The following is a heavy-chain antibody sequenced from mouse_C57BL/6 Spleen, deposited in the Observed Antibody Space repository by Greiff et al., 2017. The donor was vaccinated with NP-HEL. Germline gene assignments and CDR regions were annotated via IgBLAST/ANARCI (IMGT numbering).Heavy chain of an antibody. J-gene: IGHJ1*03. CDR2: INPNYGTT. V-gene: IGHV1-39*01. D-gene: IGHD1-1*01. CDR1: GYSFTDYN. CDR3: ASKRYGSSYWYFDV. Sequence: VHVKQSGPELVKPGASVKISCKASGYSFTDYNMNWVKQSNGKSLEWIGVINPNYGTTSYNQKFKGQATLTVDQSSSTAYMQLNSLTSEDSAVYYCASKRYGSSYWYFDVWGTGTTVTVSS.